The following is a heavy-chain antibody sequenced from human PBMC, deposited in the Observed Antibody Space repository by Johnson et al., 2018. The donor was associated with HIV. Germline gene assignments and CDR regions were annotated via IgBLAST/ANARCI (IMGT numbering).Heavy chain of an antibody. CDR1: GFTFSSYA. CDR2: ISYDGSNE. CDR3: ARASYDYGSADI. D-gene: IGHD3-10*01. V-gene: IGHV3-30-3*01. Sequence: VESGGGVVQPGRSLRLSCAASGFTFSSYAMHWVRQAPGKGLEWVAVISYDGSNEYYADSVKGRFTISRDNAKKSLFLQMNSLRAEDTAVYYCARASYDYGSADIWGQGTMVTVSS. J-gene: IGHJ3*02.